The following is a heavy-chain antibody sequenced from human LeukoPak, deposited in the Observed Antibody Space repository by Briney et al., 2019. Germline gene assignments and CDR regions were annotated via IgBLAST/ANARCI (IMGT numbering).Heavy chain of an antibody. D-gene: IGHD2-15*01. CDR3: ARSYCSGNNCYSDYYFDL. J-gene: IGHJ2*01. Sequence: GGSLRLSRAASGMTFRRHWMSWVRQAPGKDLEWVAKISKDGSGTDYVDSVKGRFTISRDNAKNSLCLQMNSLRAEDTAVYYCARSYCSGNNCYSDYYFDLWGRGTLVIVSS. CDR1: GMTFRRHW. CDR2: ISKDGSGT. V-gene: IGHV3-7*03.